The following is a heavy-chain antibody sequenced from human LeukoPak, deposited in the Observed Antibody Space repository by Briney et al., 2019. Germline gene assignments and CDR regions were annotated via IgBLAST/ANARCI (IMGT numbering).Heavy chain of an antibody. J-gene: IGHJ4*02. V-gene: IGHV4-34*01. CDR2: INHSGST. CDR1: GGSFSGYY. D-gene: IGHD4-17*01. Sequence: PSETLSLTCAVYGGSFSGYYWSWIRQPPGKGLEWIGEINHSGSTNYSPSLKSRVTISVDTSKNQFSLKLSSVTAADTAVYYCARGHRYGDYRPLPLGYWGQGTLVTVSS. CDR3: ARGHRYGDYRPLPLGY.